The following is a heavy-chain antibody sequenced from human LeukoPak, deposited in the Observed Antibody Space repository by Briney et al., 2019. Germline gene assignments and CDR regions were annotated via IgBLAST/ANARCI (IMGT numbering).Heavy chain of an antibody. V-gene: IGHV3-30*19. CDR2: ISYDGSNK. CDR3: ARDGVDTAMVDY. Sequence: PGGSLRLSCAASGFTFSSYGMHWVRQAPGKGLEWVAVISYDGSNKYYADSVKGRFTISRDNSKNTLYLQMNSLRAEDTAVYYCARDGVDTAMVDYWGQGTLVTVSS. D-gene: IGHD5-18*01. CDR1: GFTFSSYG. J-gene: IGHJ4*02.